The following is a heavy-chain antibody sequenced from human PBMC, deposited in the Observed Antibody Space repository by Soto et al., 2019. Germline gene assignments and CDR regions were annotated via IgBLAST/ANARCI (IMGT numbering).Heavy chain of an antibody. V-gene: IGHV4-31*03. D-gene: IGHD3-16*01. CDR1: GGSISSGGYY. J-gene: IGHJ4*02. Sequence: QVQLQESGPGLVKTSQTLSLTCTVSGGSISSGGYYWSWIRQHPGKGLEWIGYIYYSGSTYYTPSLKSRVTISGDTSKNQFSLKLSSVTAADTAVYYCARDMGPGEMAWGYWGQGTLVTVSS. CDR3: ARDMGPGEMAWGY. CDR2: IYYSGST.